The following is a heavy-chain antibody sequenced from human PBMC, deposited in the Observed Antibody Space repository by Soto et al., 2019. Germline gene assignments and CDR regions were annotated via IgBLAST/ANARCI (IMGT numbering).Heavy chain of an antibody. CDR1: GGSFSGYS. CDR2: ISQSGSI. D-gene: IGHD1-1*01. CDR3: SPGALKASHHRRPLFST. Sequence: QVQLQSWGAGLLKPSETLSLTCAVYGGSFSGYSWRWFRQSPGKGLVWLGEISQSGSINFNPSLSSRVIARVDTHNSQFAWQLRSATAAATAVDLRSPGALKASHHRRPLFSTWGQGSLVSVSS. V-gene: IGHV4-34*01. J-gene: IGHJ5*02.